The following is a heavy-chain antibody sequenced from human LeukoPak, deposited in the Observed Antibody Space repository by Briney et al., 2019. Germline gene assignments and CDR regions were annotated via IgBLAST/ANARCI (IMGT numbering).Heavy chain of an antibody. CDR3: ARGVSSGYYPHYYYGMDV. Sequence: GGSLRLSCAASGFTFSDYYMSWIRQAPGKGLEWVSYISSSGSTIYYADSVKGRFTISRDNAKNSLYLQMNSLRAEDTAVYYCARGVSSGYYPHYYYGMDVWGQGTTVTVSS. J-gene: IGHJ6*02. V-gene: IGHV3-11*04. CDR2: ISSSGSTI. CDR1: GFTFSDYY. D-gene: IGHD3-22*01.